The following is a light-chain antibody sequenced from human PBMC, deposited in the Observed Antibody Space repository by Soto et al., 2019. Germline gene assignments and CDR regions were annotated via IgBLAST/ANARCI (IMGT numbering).Light chain of an antibody. CDR2: DAS. Sequence: PGERATLSCRASQSLRSSFLAWYQQRPGQAPRLLIYDASSRAIGILDRFSGSESGTDFTLTISRLEPEDFAVYYCQQYGISPRTFGQGTKVEIK. J-gene: IGKJ1*01. V-gene: IGKV3-20*01. CDR1: QSLRSSF. CDR3: QQYGISPRT.